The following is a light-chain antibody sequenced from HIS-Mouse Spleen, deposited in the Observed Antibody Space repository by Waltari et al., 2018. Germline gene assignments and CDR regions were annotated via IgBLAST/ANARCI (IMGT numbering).Light chain of an antibody. CDR2: DVS. Sequence: QSALTQPASVSGSPGQSTTISCPGTSSDVGGYNYVSWYQQHPGKAPKLMIYDVSNRPSGVSNRFSGSKSGNTASLTISGLQAEDEADYYCSSYTSSSRDVFGTGTKVTVL. J-gene: IGLJ1*01. V-gene: IGLV2-14*03. CDR3: SSYTSSSRDV. CDR1: SSDVGGYNY.